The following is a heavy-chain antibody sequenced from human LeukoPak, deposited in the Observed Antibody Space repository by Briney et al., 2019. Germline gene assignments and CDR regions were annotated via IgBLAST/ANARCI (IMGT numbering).Heavy chain of an antibody. D-gene: IGHD3-3*01. CDR3: TRDTVRFLEWFPFDY. CDR1: GFIVNNKY. J-gene: IGHJ4*02. Sequence: GGSLRLSCAASGFIVNNKYMTWVRQAPGKGLEWVGFIRSKAYGGTTEYAASVKGRFTISRDDSKSIAYLQMNSLKTEDTAVYYCTRDTVRFLEWFPFDYWGQGTLVTASS. V-gene: IGHV3-49*04. CDR2: IRSKAYGGTT.